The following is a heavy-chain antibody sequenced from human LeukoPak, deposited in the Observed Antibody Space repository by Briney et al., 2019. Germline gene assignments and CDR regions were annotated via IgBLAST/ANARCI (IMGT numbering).Heavy chain of an antibody. CDR2: INPSGGST. Sequence: ASVKVSCKASGGTFSSYAISWVRQAPGQGLEWMGIINPSGGSTSYAQKFQGRVTMTRDTSTSTVYMELSSLRSEDTAVYYCARVRFSGSYYSGGLDYWGQGTLVTVSS. CDR1: GGTFSSYA. CDR3: ARVRFSGSYYSGGLDY. D-gene: IGHD1-26*01. V-gene: IGHV1-46*01. J-gene: IGHJ4*01.